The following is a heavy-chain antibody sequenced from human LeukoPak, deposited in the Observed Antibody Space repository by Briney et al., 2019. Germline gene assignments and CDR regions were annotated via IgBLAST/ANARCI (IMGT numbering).Heavy chain of an antibody. D-gene: IGHD3-10*01. CDR2: INRSGGSP. CDR1: GFTFTNHN. J-gene: IGHJ3*02. V-gene: IGHV1-46*01. CDR3: ARGNNYYGSGRDAFDI. Sequence: ASVKVSCKASGFTFTNHNMHWVRQAPGQGLEWMGVINRSGGSPSYAQKFQGRVTMTRDTSTSTVYMELSSLRSEDTAVYYCARGNNYYGSGRDAFDIWGQGTMVTVS.